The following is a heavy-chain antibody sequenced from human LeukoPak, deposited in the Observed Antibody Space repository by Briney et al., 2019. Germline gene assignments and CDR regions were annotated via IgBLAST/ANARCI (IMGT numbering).Heavy chain of an antibody. CDR2: ISYHGIDK. D-gene: IGHD3-22*01. J-gene: IGHJ4*02. CDR3: ARESRGYYLDY. CDR1: GFTFSHYA. Sequence: GGSLRLSCAASGFTFSHYAMHWVRQAPGKGLEWVAVISYHGIDKYYADSVKGRFTISRDNSKNALYLQMNSLRPEDTAVYYCARESRGYYLDYWGQGTLVTVSS. V-gene: IGHV3-30-3*01.